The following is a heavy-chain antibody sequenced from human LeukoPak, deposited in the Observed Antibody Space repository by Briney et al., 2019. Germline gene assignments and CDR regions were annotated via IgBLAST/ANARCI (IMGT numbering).Heavy chain of an antibody. CDR3: ARVVSGYSYGYYYDYMDV. Sequence: SETLSLTCTVSGGSISSYYWSWIRQPAGKGLERIGYIYYSGSTNYNPSLKSRVTISVDTSKNQFSLKLSSVTAADTAVYYCARVVSGYSYGYYYDYMDVWGKGTTVTVSS. D-gene: IGHD5-18*01. CDR1: GGSISSYY. CDR2: IYYSGST. V-gene: IGHV4-59*01. J-gene: IGHJ6*03.